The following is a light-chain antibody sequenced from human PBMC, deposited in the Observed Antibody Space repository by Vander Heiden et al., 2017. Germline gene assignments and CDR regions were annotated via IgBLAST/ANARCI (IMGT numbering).Light chain of an antibody. CDR1: QSVLYSSNNKNY. CDR2: WAS. V-gene: IGKV4-1*01. CDR3: QQYYSTLIT. Sequence: DNVLTQSPDSLAVSLCERATINCKSSQSVLYSSNNKNYLAWYQQKPGQPPKLLIYWASTRESGVPDRFSGSGSGTDFTLTISSLQAEDVAVYYCQQYYSTLITFGQGTRLEIK. J-gene: IGKJ5*01.